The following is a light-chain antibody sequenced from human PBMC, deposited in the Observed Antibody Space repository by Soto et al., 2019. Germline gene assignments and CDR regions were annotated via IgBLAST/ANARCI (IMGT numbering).Light chain of an antibody. CDR3: QQYGSSLT. CDR1: QGISSY. V-gene: IGKV1-9*01. CDR2: AAS. J-gene: IGKJ4*02. Sequence: DIQLTQSPSFLSASVGDRVTITCRASQGISSYLAWYQQKPGKAPKLLIYAASTLQSGVPSRFSGSGSGTDLTLTISRLEPEDFAVYYCQQYGSSLTFGGGTKVDIK.